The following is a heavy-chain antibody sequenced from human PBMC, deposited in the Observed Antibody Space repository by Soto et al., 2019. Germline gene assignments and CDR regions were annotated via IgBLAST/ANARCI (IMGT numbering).Heavy chain of an antibody. CDR1: GGSFSGYY. CDR2: INHSGST. J-gene: IGHJ4*02. Sequence: PSETLSLTCAVYGGSFSGYYWSWIRQPPGKGLEWIGEINHSGSTNYNPSLKSRVTISVDTSKNQFSLKLSSVTAADTAVYYCARASYNWKGFDYWGQGTLVTVSS. CDR3: ARASYNWKGFDY. D-gene: IGHD1-20*01. V-gene: IGHV4-34*01.